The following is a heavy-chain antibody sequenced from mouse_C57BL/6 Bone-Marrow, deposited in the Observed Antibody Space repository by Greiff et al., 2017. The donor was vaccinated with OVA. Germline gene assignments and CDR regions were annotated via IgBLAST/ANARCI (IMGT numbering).Heavy chain of an antibody. Sequence: VKLQQSGAELVKPGASVKLSCKASGYSFTSYWMHWVTQRPGQGLEWIGMIHPNSGSTNYNEKFKSKATLTVDKSSSTAYMQLSSLTSEDSAVYCYARCWDEACWGQGTLVTVSA. V-gene: IGHV1-64*01. CDR2: IHPNSGST. D-gene: IGHD4-1*01. J-gene: IGHJ3*01. CDR3: ARCWDEAC. CDR1: GYSFTSYW.